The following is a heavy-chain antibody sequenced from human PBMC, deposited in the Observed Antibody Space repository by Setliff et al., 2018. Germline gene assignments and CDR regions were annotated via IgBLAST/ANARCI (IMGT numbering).Heavy chain of an antibody. V-gene: IGHV4-61*02. CDR3: ARDNTMVGATDY. Sequence: PSETLSLTCTVSGGSIINSYYWSWIRQPAGKGLEWIGRLSTSGGTNYNPSLKSRVAISVDTSKNQFSLRLRSVTAADTAVYFCARDNTMVGATDYWGLGTLVTVSS. CDR2: LSTSGGT. D-gene: IGHD1-26*01. J-gene: IGHJ4*02. CDR1: GGSIINSYY.